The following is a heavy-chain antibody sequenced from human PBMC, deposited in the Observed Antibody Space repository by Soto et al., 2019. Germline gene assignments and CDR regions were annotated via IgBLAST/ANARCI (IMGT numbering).Heavy chain of an antibody. CDR3: ARASGRDNWFDP. Sequence: QVQVVESGGGLVRPGGSLRLSCAASGVSFSDSYMSWIRQAPGKGLEWISSISSASSFTNYADSVKGRFTISRDNAKDSLSLQMNSLRAEDTAVYYCARASGRDNWFDPWGQGTLVTVSS. V-gene: IGHV3-11*05. D-gene: IGHD1-26*01. CDR2: ISSASSFT. J-gene: IGHJ5*02. CDR1: GVSFSDSY.